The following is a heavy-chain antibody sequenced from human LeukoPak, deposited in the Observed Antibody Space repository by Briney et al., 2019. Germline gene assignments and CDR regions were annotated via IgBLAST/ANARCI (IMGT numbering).Heavy chain of an antibody. D-gene: IGHD6-6*01. V-gene: IGHV4-34*01. Sequence: NPSETLSLTCAVYGGSFSGYYWSWIRQPPGKGLEWSGEINHSGSTNYNPSLKSRVTISVDTSKNQFSLKLSSVTAADTAVYYCARGSGIAARTSPYYYYMDVWGKGTTVTVSS. J-gene: IGHJ6*03. CDR2: INHSGST. CDR1: GGSFSGYY. CDR3: ARGSGIAARTSPYYYYMDV.